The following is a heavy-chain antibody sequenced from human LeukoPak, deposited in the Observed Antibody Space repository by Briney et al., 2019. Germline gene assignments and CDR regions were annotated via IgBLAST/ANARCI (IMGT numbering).Heavy chain of an antibody. CDR3: AKEDVVVITIRYFQH. D-gene: IGHD3-22*01. V-gene: IGHV3-30*18. Sequence: QPGRSLRLSCAASGFTFSSYGMHWVRQAPGKGLEWVAVISYDGSNKYYADSVKGRFTISRDNSKNTLYLQMNSLRTEDTAIYYCAKEDVVVITIRYFQHWGPGTLVTVSS. J-gene: IGHJ1*01. CDR1: GFTFSSYG. CDR2: ISYDGSNK.